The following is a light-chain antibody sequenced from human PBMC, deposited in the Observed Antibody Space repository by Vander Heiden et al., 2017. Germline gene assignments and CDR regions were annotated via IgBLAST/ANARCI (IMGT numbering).Light chain of an antibody. CDR2: DVS. CDR1: GSDVGGYNY. CDR3: CSYAGSYSYD. V-gene: IGLV2-11*01. Sequence: QSALTQPRSVSGSPGQSATISCTGTGSDVGGYNYVSWYQQHPGKAPKLMIYDVSKRPSGVPDRFSGSKSGNTASLTISGLQAEDEADYYCCSYAGSYSYDFGTGTKVTVL. J-gene: IGLJ1*01.